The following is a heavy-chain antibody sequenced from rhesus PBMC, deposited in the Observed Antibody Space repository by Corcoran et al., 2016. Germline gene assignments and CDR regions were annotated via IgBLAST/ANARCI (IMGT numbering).Heavy chain of an antibody. Sequence: EVHLVQSGAEVKKPGASVKISCKASGYTFTDSYLHWVRQAPGNGLEWRGLVDPEDGEAIHAQKSQDRVTITPDTSTDTAYMELSSLRSEDTAVYYCATGKSYSNYVFDYWGQGVLVTVSS. V-gene: IGHV1-111*02. CDR1: GYTFTDSY. J-gene: IGHJ4*01. D-gene: IGHD4-23*01. CDR2: VDPEDGEA. CDR3: ATGKSYSNYVFDY.